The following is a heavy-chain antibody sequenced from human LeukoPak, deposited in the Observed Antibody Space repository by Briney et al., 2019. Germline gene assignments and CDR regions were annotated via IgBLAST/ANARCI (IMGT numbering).Heavy chain of an antibody. CDR1: GFTFSSYW. J-gene: IGHJ3*02. V-gene: IGHV3-7*04. CDR2: MKQDGTEK. Sequence: PGGSLRLSCAASGFTFSSYWMIWVRQAPGKGLEWVANMKQDGTEKYSLDSVKGRFTISRDNAKSSLYLQMNSLRAEDTAVYYCARGKGVDIWGQGTMVTVSS. CDR3: ARGKGVDI.